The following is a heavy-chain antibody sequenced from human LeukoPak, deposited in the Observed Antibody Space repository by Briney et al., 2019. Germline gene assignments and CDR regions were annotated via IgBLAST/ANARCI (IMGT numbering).Heavy chain of an antibody. J-gene: IGHJ6*02. CDR2: IVPMFGQL. CDR3: AMRKGGGGCGMDV. CDR1: GGFFSNYA. Sequence: GASVKVSCKASGGFFSNYAINWVRQAPGQGLEWMGGIVPMFGQLNYAQKFQGRVAITADDSTTTTYMELSDLRSEDTALYYCAMRKGGGGCGMDVWGQGTTVTVSS. V-gene: IGHV1-69*13. D-gene: IGHD3-16*01.